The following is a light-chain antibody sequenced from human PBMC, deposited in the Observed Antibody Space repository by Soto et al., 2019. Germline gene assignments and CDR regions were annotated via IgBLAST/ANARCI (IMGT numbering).Light chain of an antibody. Sequence: DIQMTQSPSTLPASVGDRVTITCRASQSISNWLARYQQKPGTAPKVLIYHASNLQSGVPSRCSGSGSGTEFTLTISSLQPDDFATYYCHQYNSYSFGQGTKVDI. CDR1: QSISNW. CDR3: HQYNSYS. J-gene: IGKJ1*01. CDR2: HAS. V-gene: IGKV1-5*01.